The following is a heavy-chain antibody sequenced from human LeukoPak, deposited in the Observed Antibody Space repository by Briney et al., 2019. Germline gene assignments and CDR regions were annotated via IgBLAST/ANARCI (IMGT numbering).Heavy chain of an antibody. CDR1: GYTFTSLG. V-gene: IGHV1-18*01. CDR3: ARVRAGWTTGDAFDI. J-gene: IGHJ3*02. D-gene: IGHD1-14*01. CDR2: ISAYNGNT. Sequence: GASVKVSCKASGYTFTSLGISWVRQAPGQGLEWMGWISAYNGNTNYAPRLQGRVTMTTDTSTSTAYMELRSLRSDETAVYYCARVRAGWTTGDAFDIWGQGTMVTVSS.